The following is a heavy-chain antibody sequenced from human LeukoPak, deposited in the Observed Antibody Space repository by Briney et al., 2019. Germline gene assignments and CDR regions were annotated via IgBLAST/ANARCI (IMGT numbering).Heavy chain of an antibody. J-gene: IGHJ5*02. CDR3: AREATTYYYDSSGYYYP. CDR1: GGSISSYY. V-gene: IGHV4-4*07. Sequence: SETLSLTCTVSGGSISSYYWSWIRQPAGKGLEWIGRIYTSGSTNYNPSLKSRATMSVDTSKNQFSLKLSSVTAADTAVYYCAREATTYYYDSSGYYYPWGQGTLVTVSS. CDR2: IYTSGST. D-gene: IGHD3-22*01.